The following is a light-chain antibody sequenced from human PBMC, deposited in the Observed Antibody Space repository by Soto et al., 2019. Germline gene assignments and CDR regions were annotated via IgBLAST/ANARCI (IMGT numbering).Light chain of an antibody. V-gene: IGKV1-5*01. CDR1: QSISSW. J-gene: IGKJ2*01. CDR2: DAS. CDR3: QQYNSYSPT. Sequence: DIQMTQSPSTLSASVGDRVTITCRASQSISSWLAWYQQKPGKAPKLLIHDASRLESGVPSRFSGSGSGTEFTLTIGSLQPDDFATYYCQQYNSYSPTFGQGTKLEMK.